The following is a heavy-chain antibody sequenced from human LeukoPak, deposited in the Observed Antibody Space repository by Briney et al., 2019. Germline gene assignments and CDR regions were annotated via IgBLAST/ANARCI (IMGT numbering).Heavy chain of an antibody. Sequence: SETLSLTCTVSGGSISSYYRSWMRQPPGKGLEWIGSIYYTGSTNYNPSLKSRVTISLDTSKNQFSLMLSSVTAADTAVYYCATQWELNFDYWGQGALVTVSS. CDR1: GGSISSYY. CDR2: IYYTGST. V-gene: IGHV4-59*01. D-gene: IGHD1-26*01. CDR3: ATQWELNFDY. J-gene: IGHJ4*02.